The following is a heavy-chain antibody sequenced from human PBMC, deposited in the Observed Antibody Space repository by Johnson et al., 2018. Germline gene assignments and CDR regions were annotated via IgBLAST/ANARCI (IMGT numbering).Heavy chain of an antibody. J-gene: IGHJ6*03. V-gene: IGHV3-30*18. Sequence: QVQLVQSGGGVVQPGRSLRLSCAGSGFTLSDYGIHWVRQAPGKGLEWVAVISYDESHEDYAESVKGRFTLSRHHSENTVSLQMRSLRPEDTAVYYCAKENQLPLYDYWSGSSTNYYYMDVWGKGATVIVSS. CDR3: AKENQLPLYDYWSGSSTNYYYMDV. CDR2: ISYDESHE. D-gene: IGHD3/OR15-3a*01. CDR1: GFTLSDYG.